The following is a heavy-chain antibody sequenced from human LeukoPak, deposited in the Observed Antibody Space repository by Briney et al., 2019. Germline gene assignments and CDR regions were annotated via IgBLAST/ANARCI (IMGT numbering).Heavy chain of an antibody. CDR3: ARELGRGTMVRGFYYYGMDV. CDR2: IYSGGST. J-gene: IGHJ6*02. Sequence: GGSLRLSCAASGFTVSSNYMSWVRQAPGKGLEGVSVIYSGGSTYYADSVKGRFTISRHNSKNTLYLQMNSLRAEDTAVYYCARELGRGTMVRGFYYYGMDVWGQGTTVTVSS. V-gene: IGHV3-53*04. CDR1: GFTVSSNY. D-gene: IGHD3-10*01.